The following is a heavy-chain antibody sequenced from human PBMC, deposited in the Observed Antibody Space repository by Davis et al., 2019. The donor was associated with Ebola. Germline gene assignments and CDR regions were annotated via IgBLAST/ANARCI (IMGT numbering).Heavy chain of an antibody. V-gene: IGHV3-7*03. Sequence: GESLKISCAASGFTFSSYWMSWVRQAPGKGLEWVANIKQDGSEKYYVDSVKGRFTISRDNSKNTLYLQMNSLGAEDTAVYYCAKDGSYDFWSGYYTGIYYYYGMDVWGQGTTVTVSS. J-gene: IGHJ6*02. CDR1: GFTFSSYW. CDR2: IKQDGSEK. CDR3: AKDGSYDFWSGYYTGIYYYYGMDV. D-gene: IGHD3-3*01.